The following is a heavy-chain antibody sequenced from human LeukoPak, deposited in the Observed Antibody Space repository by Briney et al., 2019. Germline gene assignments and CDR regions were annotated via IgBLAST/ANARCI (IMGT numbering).Heavy chain of an antibody. CDR3: ARGRISYQRAHYYFDY. D-gene: IGHD2-2*01. Sequence: SQTLSLTCTVSGGSISGGSYYWSWIRQPPGKGLEWIGYIYYSGSTYYNPSLKSRVTISVDTSKNQFSLKLSSVTAADTAVYYCARGRISYQRAHYYFDYWGQETLVTVSS. J-gene: IGHJ4*02. CDR2: IYYSGST. V-gene: IGHV4-30-4*08. CDR1: GGSISGGSYY.